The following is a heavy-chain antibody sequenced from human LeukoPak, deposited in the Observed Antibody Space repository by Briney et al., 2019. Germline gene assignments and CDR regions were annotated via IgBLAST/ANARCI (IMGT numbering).Heavy chain of an antibody. V-gene: IGHV4-59*01. CDR1: GGSISSYY. Sequence: SDTLSLTCTVSGGSISSYYWSWIRQPPGKGLEWIGYIYYSGSTNYNPSLKSRVTISVDTSKNQFSLKLSSMTAADTAVYYCAREGPYYYDSSGYPGYYFDYWGQGTLVTVSS. CDR2: IYYSGST. CDR3: AREGPYYYDSSGYPGYYFDY. J-gene: IGHJ4*02. D-gene: IGHD3-22*01.